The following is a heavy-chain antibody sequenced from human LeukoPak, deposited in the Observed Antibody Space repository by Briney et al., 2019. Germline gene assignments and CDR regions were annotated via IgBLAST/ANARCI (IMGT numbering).Heavy chain of an antibody. D-gene: IGHD6-6*01. CDR2: IIPIFGTA. CDR3: ARVKLDSSSAYYYYYYMDV. Sequence: ASVKVSCKASGGTFSSYAIIWVRQAPGQGLEWMGGIIPIFGTANYAQKFQGRVTITTDESTSTAYMELSSLRSEDTAVYYCARVKLDSSSAYYYYYYMDVWGKGTTVTVSS. CDR1: GGTFSSYA. V-gene: IGHV1-69*05. J-gene: IGHJ6*03.